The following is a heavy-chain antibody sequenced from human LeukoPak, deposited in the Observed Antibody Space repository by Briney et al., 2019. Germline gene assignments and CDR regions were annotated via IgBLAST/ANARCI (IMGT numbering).Heavy chain of an antibody. CDR3: ARRVTSNWFDP. J-gene: IGHJ5*02. D-gene: IGHD2-21*02. CDR1: GVSISSYS. CDR2: MYYSGST. V-gene: IGHV4-59*08. Sequence: SETLSLTCTVSGVSISSYSWSWIRQPPGEGLEWIGYMYYSGSTNYNPSLKSRVTISVDTSKNQFSLKLSSVTAADTAVYYCARRVTSNWFDPWGQGTLVTVSS.